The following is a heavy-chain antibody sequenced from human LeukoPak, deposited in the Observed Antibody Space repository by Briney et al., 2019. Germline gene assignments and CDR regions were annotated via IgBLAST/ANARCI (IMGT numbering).Heavy chain of an antibody. CDR1: GFTFSAYS. CDR2: ISSSGTYI. D-gene: IGHD1-26*01. V-gene: IGHV3-21*01. J-gene: IGHJ5*02. CDR3: ARDFRYSGSYHHWFDP. Sequence: PGGSLRLSCAASGFTFSAYSINWVRQAPGRGLEWVSSISSSGTYIYYADSVKGRFTISRDNAKNSLSLQMNSLRAEETAVYYCARDFRYSGSYHHWFDPWGQGTLVTVSS.